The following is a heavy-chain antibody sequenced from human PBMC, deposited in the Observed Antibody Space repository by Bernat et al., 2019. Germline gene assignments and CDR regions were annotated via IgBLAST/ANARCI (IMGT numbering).Heavy chain of an antibody. CDR3: ARGKRWGSSFDP. V-gene: IGHV4-34*01. CDR2: IKHNGET. Sequence: QVQLRQWGAGLLKPSETLSLTCGVFGGSFSDVYWSWIRQPPGKGLEWIGEIKHNGETYYNPSLETRVTISVDTSKSQFSLRLTSVTAADTAVYYCARGKRWGSSFDPWGQGTLVTISS. J-gene: IGHJ5*02. CDR1: GGSFSDVY. D-gene: IGHD3-16*01.